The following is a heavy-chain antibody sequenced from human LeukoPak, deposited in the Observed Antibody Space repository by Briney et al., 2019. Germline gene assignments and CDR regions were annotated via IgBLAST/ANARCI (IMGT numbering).Heavy chain of an antibody. CDR1: GFTFSSYW. D-gene: IGHD4-23*01. J-gene: IGHJ5*02. V-gene: IGHV3-7*01. CDR3: ARSARGTVVKTGGDWFDP. CDR2: IKQDGSEK. Sequence: PGGSLRLSCAASGFTFSSYWMSWVRQAPGKGLEWVANIKQDGSEKYYVDSVKGRFTISRDNAKNSLYLQMNSLRAEDTAVYYCARSARGTVVKTGGDWFDPWGQGTLVTVSS.